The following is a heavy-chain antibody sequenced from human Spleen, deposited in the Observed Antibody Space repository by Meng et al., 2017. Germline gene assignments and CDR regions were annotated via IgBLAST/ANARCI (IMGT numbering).Heavy chain of an antibody. Sequence: SETLSLTCSVSGGSISPYYWSWIRQSPGKGLEWIGNIYHSGSTYYNPSLKSRVTISLDTSKNQFSLKVTSVTAADTAVYYCTREVAYLYGLDVWGQGTTVTVSS. CDR2: IYHSGST. CDR1: GGSISPYY. V-gene: IGHV4-59*12. J-gene: IGHJ6*02. CDR3: TREVAYLYGLDV.